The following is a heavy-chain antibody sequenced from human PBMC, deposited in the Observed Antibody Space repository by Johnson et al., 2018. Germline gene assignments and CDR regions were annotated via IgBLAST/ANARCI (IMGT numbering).Heavy chain of an antibody. CDR2: LYNDGRP. Sequence: VQLVQSGGGLIQPGGSLRLSCAVSGFTVSGNYVTWVRQAPGKGLEWLSILYNDGRPDYADTVKGRFTISRDNSKNMVYLQLDSLRTDDSALYYCARASYVDLGAFDIWGQGTMLTVSS. CDR1: GFTVSGNY. D-gene: IGHD3-16*01. J-gene: IGHJ3*02. CDR3: ARASYVDLGAFDI. V-gene: IGHV3-66*02.